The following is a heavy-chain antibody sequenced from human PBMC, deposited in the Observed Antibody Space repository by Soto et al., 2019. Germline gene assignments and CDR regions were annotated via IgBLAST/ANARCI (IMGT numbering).Heavy chain of an antibody. J-gene: IGHJ3*02. CDR3: ARDTKATVVTGRAFDI. D-gene: IGHD4-17*01. Sequence: QVQLQESGPGLVKPSQTLSLTCTVSGGSISSGGYYWSWIRQHPGKGLEWIGYIYYSGSTYYNPSLKSRVTISVDTSKNQFSLKLSSVTAADTAVYYCARDTKATVVTGRAFDIWGQGTMVTVSS. CDR1: GGSISSGGYY. V-gene: IGHV4-31*03. CDR2: IYYSGST.